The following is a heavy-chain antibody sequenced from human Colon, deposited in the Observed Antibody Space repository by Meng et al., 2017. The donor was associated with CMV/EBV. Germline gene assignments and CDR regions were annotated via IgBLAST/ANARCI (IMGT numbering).Heavy chain of an antibody. D-gene: IGHD3-10*01. V-gene: IGHV1-18*01. J-gene: IGHJ4*02. CDR3: ARDSYTSGTSDY. CDR1: GYTFTSYG. CDR2: ISAYNGNT. Sequence: CKASGYTFTSYGISGVRQAPGQGLEWMGWISAYNGNTNYAQKLQGRVTMTTDTSTSTAYMELRSLRSDDTAVYYCARDSYTSGTSDYWGQGTLVTVSS.